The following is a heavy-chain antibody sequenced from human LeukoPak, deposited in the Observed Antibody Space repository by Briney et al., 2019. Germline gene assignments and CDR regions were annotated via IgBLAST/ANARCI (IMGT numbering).Heavy chain of an antibody. J-gene: IGHJ4*02. V-gene: IGHV4-59*01. CDR2: IYYSGST. CDR3: ARDRRGAFDY. Sequence: SETLSLTCTVSGGSISSYYWSWIRQPPGKGLEWIGYIYYSGSTNYNPSLKSRVTISADTSKNQFSLKLSSVTAADTAVYYCARDRRGAFDYWGQGTLVTVSS. D-gene: IGHD3-16*01. CDR1: GGSISSYY.